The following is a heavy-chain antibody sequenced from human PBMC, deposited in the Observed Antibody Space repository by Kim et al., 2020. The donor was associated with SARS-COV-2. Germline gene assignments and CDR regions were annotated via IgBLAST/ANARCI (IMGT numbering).Heavy chain of an antibody. D-gene: IGHD6-6*01. V-gene: IGHV4-59*01. J-gene: IGHJ2*01. Sequence: YNPSLKSRVTISVDTSKNQFSLKLSSVTAADTAVYYCASLEAARNWYFDLWGRGTLVTVSS. CDR3: ASLEAARNWYFDL.